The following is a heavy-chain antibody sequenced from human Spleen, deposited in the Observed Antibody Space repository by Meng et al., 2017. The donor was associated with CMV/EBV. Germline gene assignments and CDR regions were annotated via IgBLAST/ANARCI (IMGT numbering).Heavy chain of an antibody. J-gene: IGHJ5*02. CDR1: GGTLNTDT. Sequence: VSLKASGGTLNTDTINWVRQAPGQGLEWMGRFIPIFGTTNYAPKFQGRATLSTDESTSTMYMELNSLKSQDTAIYYCASEELELGTSWGQGTLVTVSS. D-gene: IGHD1-7*01. V-gene: IGHV1-69*05. CDR2: FIPIFGTT. CDR3: ASEELELGTS.